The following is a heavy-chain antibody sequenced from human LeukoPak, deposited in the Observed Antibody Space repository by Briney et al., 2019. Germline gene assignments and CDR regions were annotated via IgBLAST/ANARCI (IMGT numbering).Heavy chain of an antibody. CDR1: GFTFSGSA. CDR3: ARASYYYDSSGDYDAFGI. V-gene: IGHV4-59*01. Sequence: GSLRLSCAASGFTFSGSAMHWIRQPPGKGLEWIGYIYYSGSTNYNPSLKSRVTISVDTSKNQFSLKLSSVTAADTAVYYCARASYYYDSSGDYDAFGIWGQGTMVTVSS. D-gene: IGHD3-22*01. J-gene: IGHJ3*02. CDR2: IYYSGST.